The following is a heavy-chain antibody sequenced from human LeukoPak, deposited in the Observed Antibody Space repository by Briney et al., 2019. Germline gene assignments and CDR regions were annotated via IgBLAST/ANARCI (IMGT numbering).Heavy chain of an antibody. V-gene: IGHV1-69*02. Sequence: ASVKVSCKASGYTFTGYYMHWVRQAPGQGLEWMGRIIPILGIANYAQKFQGRVTITADKSTSTAYMELSSLRSEDTAVYYCARSRDLLQRWLRLHPFDYWGQGTLVTVSS. J-gene: IGHJ4*02. CDR1: GYTFTGYY. CDR3: ARSRDLLQRWLRLHPFDY. CDR2: IIPILGIA. D-gene: IGHD5-24*01.